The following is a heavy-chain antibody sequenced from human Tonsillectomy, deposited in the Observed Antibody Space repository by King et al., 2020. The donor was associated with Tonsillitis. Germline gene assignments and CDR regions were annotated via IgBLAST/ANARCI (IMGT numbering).Heavy chain of an antibody. CDR2: ISGRGSDT. J-gene: IGHJ4*02. CDR1: GFTFHTFA. D-gene: IGHD4-17*01. Sequence: VQLVESGGGLLQPGGSLRLSCTASGFTFHTFAMTWVRQAPGKGLEWVSTISGRGSDTYYADSVKGRFTISRDNSNKILYLQMNGLSAEDTALYYCAKNKWMTTIIPRPDSWGQGTLVTVAS. CDR3: AKNKWMTTIIPRPDS. V-gene: IGHV3-23*04.